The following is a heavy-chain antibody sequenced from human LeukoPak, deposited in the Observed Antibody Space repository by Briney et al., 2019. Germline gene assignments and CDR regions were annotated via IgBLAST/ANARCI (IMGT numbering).Heavy chain of an antibody. CDR3: AREAMVATATTNNFDY. V-gene: IGHV1-2*02. CDR1: GYTFTGYY. CDR2: INLNSGGT. Sequence: ASVKVSCKASGYTFTGYYMHWVRQAPGQGLEWMGWINLNSGGTNYAQKFQGRVTMTRDTSISTAYMELSRLRSDDTAVYYCAREAMVATATTNNFDYWGQGTLVTVSS. J-gene: IGHJ4*02. D-gene: IGHD4-17*01.